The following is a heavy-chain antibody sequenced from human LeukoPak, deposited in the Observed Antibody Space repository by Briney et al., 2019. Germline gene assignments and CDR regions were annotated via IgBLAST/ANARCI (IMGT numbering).Heavy chain of an antibody. J-gene: IGHJ5*02. V-gene: IGHV4-59*12. CDR1: GASISSYL. Sequence: PSGTLSLTCTVSGASISSYLWTWIRQSPGKGLEWIGYIYYSGSTNYNPSLKSRVTMSVDTSKNQFSLKLSSVTAADTAVYYCARVSRGLPTGDNWFDPWGQGTLVTVSS. CDR3: ARVSRGLPTGDNWFDP. CDR2: IYYSGST. D-gene: IGHD1-26*01.